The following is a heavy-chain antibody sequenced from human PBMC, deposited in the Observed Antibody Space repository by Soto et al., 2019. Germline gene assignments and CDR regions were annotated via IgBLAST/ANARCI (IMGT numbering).Heavy chain of an antibody. CDR3: ASCKRGYSSSWYVYCMGG. J-gene: IGHJ6*02. CDR2: MNPNRGNT. Sequence: ASVKVSCKASGYTFTSYDINWVRQATGQGLEWMGWMNPNRGNTGYAHKFQGRVTMTRNTSISTAYMELYSLRSENTAVYSCASCKRGYSSSWYVYCMGGWGQVTTGAVSS. V-gene: IGHV1-8*01. CDR1: GYTFTSYD. D-gene: IGHD6-13*01.